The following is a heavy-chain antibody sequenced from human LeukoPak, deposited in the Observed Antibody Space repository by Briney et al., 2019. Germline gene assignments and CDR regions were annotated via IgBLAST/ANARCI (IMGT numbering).Heavy chain of an antibody. CDR2: INPNSGGT. CDR3: ARESAAGTGPYYYYGMDV. D-gene: IGHD6-13*01. CDR1: GYTFTGYY. Sequence: ASVKVSCKASGYTFTGYYMHWVRQAPGQGLEWMGWINPNSGGTNYAQKFQGWVTMTRDTSISTAYTELSRLRSDDTAVYYCARESAAGTGPYYYYGMDVWGQGTTVTVSS. V-gene: IGHV1-2*04. J-gene: IGHJ6*02.